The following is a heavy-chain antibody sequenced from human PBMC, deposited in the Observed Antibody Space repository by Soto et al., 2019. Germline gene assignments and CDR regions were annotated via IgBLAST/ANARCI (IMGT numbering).Heavy chain of an antibody. D-gene: IGHD6-13*01. V-gene: IGHV3-23*01. CDR3: YLPGYSSSCDNWFDP. Sequence: GGSLRLSCAASGFTFSSYAMSWVRQAPGKGLEWVSAISGSGGSTYYADSVKGRFTISRDNSKNTLYLQMNSLRAEDTAVYYCYLPGYSSSCDNWFDPWGQGPLVTVSS. J-gene: IGHJ5*02. CDR2: ISGSGGST. CDR1: GFTFSSYA.